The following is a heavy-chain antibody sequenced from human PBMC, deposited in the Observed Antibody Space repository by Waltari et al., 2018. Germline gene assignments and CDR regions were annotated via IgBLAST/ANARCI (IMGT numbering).Heavy chain of an antibody. CDR2: VHQSGRS. D-gene: IGHD2-15*01. Sequence: QVQLQESGPGLVKPSGTLSLTCTVSGDSISNNFFWSWVRQSPGKGLEWSGQVHQSGRSNYNPSLESRVTVSMDTSKNQFSLRVTSVTAADTAIYYCASDRGRGLYLDSWGQGTLVTVSP. J-gene: IGHJ4*02. V-gene: IGHV4-4*02. CDR3: ASDRGRGLYLDS. CDR1: GDSISNNFF.